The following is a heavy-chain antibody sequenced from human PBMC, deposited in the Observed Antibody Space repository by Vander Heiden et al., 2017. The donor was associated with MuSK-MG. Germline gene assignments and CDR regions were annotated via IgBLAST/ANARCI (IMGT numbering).Heavy chain of an antibody. CDR1: GFTFSSYA. Sequence: EVQLLESGGGLVQPGGSLRLSCAASGFTFSSYAMSWVHQAQGKGLEWVSAISGSGGSTYYADSVKGRFTISRDNSKNTLYLQMNSLRAEDTAVYYCAKDLGVLYYDILTGYYPQDYWGQGTLVTVSS. CDR2: ISGSGGST. D-gene: IGHD3-9*01. J-gene: IGHJ4*02. CDR3: AKDLGVLYYDILTGYYPQDY. V-gene: IGHV3-23*01.